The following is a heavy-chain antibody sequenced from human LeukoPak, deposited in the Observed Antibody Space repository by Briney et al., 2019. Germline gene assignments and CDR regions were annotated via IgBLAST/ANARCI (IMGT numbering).Heavy chain of an antibody. CDR3: ATVGVSGFDS. Sequence: ASVKVSCKASGYSFTDYAMHWVRQAPGQRLEWMGWINADSGDTYYSQRFQGRVTITRDTSASTAYMELSSQRSEDTAVFYCATVGVSGFDSWGQGTLVTVSS. D-gene: IGHD1-26*01. V-gene: IGHV1-3*01. J-gene: IGHJ4*02. CDR1: GYSFTDYA. CDR2: INADSGDT.